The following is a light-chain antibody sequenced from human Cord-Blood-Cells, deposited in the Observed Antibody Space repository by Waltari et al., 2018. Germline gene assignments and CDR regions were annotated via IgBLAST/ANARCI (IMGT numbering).Light chain of an antibody. Sequence: QLGLTQSPSASASLGASVKLTCTLSSGHSSYAIAWHQQQPEKVPRYLMKLNSDGSHSKGDGIPDRFSGSSSGAERYLTISSLQSEDEADYYCQTWGTGIRVFGTGTKVTVL. CDR1: SGHSSYA. CDR3: QTWGTGIRV. J-gene: IGLJ1*01. V-gene: IGLV4-69*01. CDR2: LNSDGSH.